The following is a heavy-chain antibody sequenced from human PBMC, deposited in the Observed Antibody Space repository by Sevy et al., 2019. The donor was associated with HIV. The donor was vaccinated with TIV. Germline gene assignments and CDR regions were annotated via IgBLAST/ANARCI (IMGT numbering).Heavy chain of an antibody. CDR3: ARDSGYDPYFVVGAY. D-gene: IGHD2-21*01. J-gene: IGHJ4*02. CDR2: VYHTGST. CDR1: GVSVTSDTYY. V-gene: IGHV4-61*01. Sequence: SETLSLTCAVSGVSVTSDTYYWSWIRQPPGKGLEWIGYVYHTGSTNYSPSFKSRVTISIDTSKNQFSLRLFSVAAADTAVYYCARDSGYDPYFVVGAYWGQGTLVTVSS.